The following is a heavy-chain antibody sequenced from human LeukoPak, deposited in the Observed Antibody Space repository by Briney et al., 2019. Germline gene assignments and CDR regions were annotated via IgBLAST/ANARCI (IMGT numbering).Heavy chain of an antibody. CDR2: IYYSGST. J-gene: IGHJ4*02. CDR3: ARVENYVWGGKALDY. CDR1: GGSISSGGYY. Sequence: SETLSLTCTVSGGSISSGGYYWRWIRQPPGKGLEWIGYIYYSGSTYYNPSLKSRVTISVDTSKNQFSLKLSSVTAADTAVYYCARVENYVWGGKALDYWGQGTLVTVSS. V-gene: IGHV4-30-4*08. D-gene: IGHD3-16*01.